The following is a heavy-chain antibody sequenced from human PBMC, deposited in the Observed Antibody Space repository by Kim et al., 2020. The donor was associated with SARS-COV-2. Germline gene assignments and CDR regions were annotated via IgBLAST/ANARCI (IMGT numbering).Heavy chain of an antibody. CDR1: GGSISSGGYY. CDR2: IYYSGST. Sequence: SETLSLTCTVSGGSISSGGYYWSWIRQHPGKGLEWIGYIYYSGSTYYNPSLKSRVTITVDTSKNQFSLKLSSVTAADTAVYYCARVVVGVAAKGGGYFQHWGQGTLVTVSS. D-gene: IGHD2-15*01. CDR3: ARVVVGVAAKGGGYFQH. V-gene: IGHV4-31*03. J-gene: IGHJ1*01.